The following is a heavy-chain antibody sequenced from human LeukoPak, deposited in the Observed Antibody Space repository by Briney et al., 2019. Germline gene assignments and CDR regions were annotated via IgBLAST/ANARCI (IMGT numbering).Heavy chain of an antibody. J-gene: IGHJ3*02. CDR1: GFTFSSYG. V-gene: IGHV3-30*02. CDR3: ARDRIVGATRAFDI. CDR2: IRYDGSNK. D-gene: IGHD1-26*01. Sequence: GGSLRLSCAASGFTFSSYGMHWVRQAPGKGLEWVAFIRYDGSNKYYADSVKGRFTISRDNSKNTLYLQMNSLRAEDTAVYYCARDRIVGATRAFDIWGQGTMVTVSS.